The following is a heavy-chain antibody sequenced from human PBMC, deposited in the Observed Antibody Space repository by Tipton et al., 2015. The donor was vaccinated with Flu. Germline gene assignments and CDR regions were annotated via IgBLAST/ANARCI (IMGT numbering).Heavy chain of an antibody. CDR3: ARLSYYDVDLKNFYFDY. Sequence: TLSLTCTVSSGSIRSTNYFCAWIRQPPGKRLELIGSIYPSGTTYYTPSLKSRVTISVDTSKSQFSLMLRSVTAADTAVYFCARLSYYDVDLKNFYFDYWGQGALVTVSS. J-gene: IGHJ4*02. CDR2: IYPSGTT. D-gene: IGHD1-26*01. CDR1: SGSIRSTNYF. V-gene: IGHV4-39*01.